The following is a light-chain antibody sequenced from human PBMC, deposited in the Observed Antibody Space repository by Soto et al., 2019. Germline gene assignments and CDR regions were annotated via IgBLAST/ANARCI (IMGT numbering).Light chain of an antibody. CDR2: LGS. CDR3: MQPLQSWT. CDR1: QSRLHITGETF. J-gene: IGKJ1*01. Sequence: DVVMTQTPRSVSVASGRPASSXXKSXQSRLHITGETFLCWYLQKPGKSPXXLIYLGSNRASGVPDRFSGSGSGTDFTLKISRVEAEDVGVYYCMQPLQSWTFGQGTKVDIK. V-gene: IGKV2-28*01.